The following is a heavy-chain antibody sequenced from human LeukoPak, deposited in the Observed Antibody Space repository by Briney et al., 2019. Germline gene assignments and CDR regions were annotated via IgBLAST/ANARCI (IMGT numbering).Heavy chain of an antibody. D-gene: IGHD1-26*01. CDR3: ARRVGATGYFDH. CDR2: IYYSGST. J-gene: IGHJ4*02. V-gene: IGHV4-59*01. Sequence: TSETLSLTCAVYGGSFSSYYWSWIRQPPGKGLEWIWYIYYSGSTNYNPSLKSRVTISVDTSKNPFSLKLSSVTAADTAVDYCARRVGATGYFDHWGQGTLVTVSS. CDR1: GGSFSSYY.